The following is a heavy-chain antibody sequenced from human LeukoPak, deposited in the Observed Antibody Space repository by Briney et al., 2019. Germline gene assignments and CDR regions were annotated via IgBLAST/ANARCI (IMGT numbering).Heavy chain of an antibody. CDR2: IIPIFGTA. CDR3: AKGGQQLVLGWFDH. J-gene: IGHJ5*02. Sequence: SVKVFCKASGGTFSSYAISWVRQAPGQGLEWMGGIIPIFGTANYAQKFQGRVTITTDESTSTAYMELSSLRSEDTAVYYCAKGGQQLVLGWFDHWGQGTLVTVSS. V-gene: IGHV1-69*05. D-gene: IGHD6-6*01. CDR1: GGTFSSYA.